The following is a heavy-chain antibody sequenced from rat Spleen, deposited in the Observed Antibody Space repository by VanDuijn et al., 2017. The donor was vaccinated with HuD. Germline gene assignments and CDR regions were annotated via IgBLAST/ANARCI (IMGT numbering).Heavy chain of an antibody. V-gene: IGHV5-17*01. CDR1: GFTFSEYA. CDR3: AKPAGGIPDY. Sequence: EVQLVESGGGLVQPGRSLKFSCAASGFTFSEYAVAWVRQAPEKGLEWVATISYDGSSTYYRDSVKGRFTISRDNAKSTLYLQMDSLRSEDTATYYCAKPAGGIPDYWGQGVMVTVSS. D-gene: IGHD1-11*01. J-gene: IGHJ2*01. CDR2: ISYDGSST.